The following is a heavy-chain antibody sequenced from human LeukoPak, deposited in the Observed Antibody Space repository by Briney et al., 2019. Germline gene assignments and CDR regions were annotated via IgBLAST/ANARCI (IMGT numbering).Heavy chain of an antibody. Sequence: ASVKVSCKASGGTFSSYAISWVRQAPGQGLEWMGGIIPIFGTANYAQKFQGRVTITADESTSTAYMELSSLRSEDTAVYYCAGVAARPYWFDPWGQGTLVTVSS. CDR1: GGTFSSYA. CDR2: IIPIFGTA. V-gene: IGHV1-69*13. D-gene: IGHD6-6*01. CDR3: AGVAARPYWFDP. J-gene: IGHJ5*02.